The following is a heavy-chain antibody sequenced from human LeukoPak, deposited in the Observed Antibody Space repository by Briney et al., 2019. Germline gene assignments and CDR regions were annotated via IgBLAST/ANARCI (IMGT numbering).Heavy chain of an antibody. V-gene: IGHV1-46*01. Sequence: ASVKVSCMASGYTFTSYYMHWLRQAPRPRIEWMGIINPSRCSSSYAQKFQGRVTMTRDMSTSTVYMELSSLRSEDTAVYYCARDRGLIYCGGDCYPASCNLGLGGAFDIWGQGAMVTVSS. J-gene: IGHJ3*02. CDR3: ARDRGLIYCGGDCYPASCNLGLGGAFDI. D-gene: IGHD2-21*02. CDR1: GYTFTSYY. CDR2: INPSRCSS.